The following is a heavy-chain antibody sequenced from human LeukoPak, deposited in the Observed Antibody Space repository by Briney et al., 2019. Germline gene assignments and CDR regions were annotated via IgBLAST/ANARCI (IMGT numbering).Heavy chain of an antibody. J-gene: IGHJ4*02. CDR3: TRAVLEYSLGYSVDY. V-gene: IGHV1-3*01. CDR1: GYTFSSYA. CDR2: INAGNGNT. D-gene: IGHD4-11*01. Sequence: ASVKVSCTASGYTFSSYAMHWVRQAPGQRLEWMGWINAGNGNTKYSQKFQGRVTITRDTSASTAYMELSSLRSEDTAVYYCTRAVLEYSLGYSVDYWGQGTLVTVSS.